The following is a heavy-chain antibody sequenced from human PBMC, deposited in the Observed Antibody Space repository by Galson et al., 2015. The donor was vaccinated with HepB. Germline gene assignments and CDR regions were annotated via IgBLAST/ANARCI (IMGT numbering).Heavy chain of an antibody. CDR2: INAGNGNT. J-gene: IGHJ6*02. CDR1: GYTFTSYA. V-gene: IGHV1-3*01. Sequence: SVKVSCKASGYTFTSYAMHWVRQAPGQRLEWMGWINAGNGNTKYSQKFQGRVTITRDTSASTAYMELSSLRSEDTAVYYCARGSEDVGYHCMDVWGQGTTVTVSS. CDR3: ARGSEDVGYHCMDV. D-gene: IGHD1-26*01.